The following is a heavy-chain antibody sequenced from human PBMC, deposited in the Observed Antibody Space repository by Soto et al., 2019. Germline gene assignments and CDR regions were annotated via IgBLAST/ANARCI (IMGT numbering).Heavy chain of an antibody. CDR1: GFTFSSYA. D-gene: IGHD3-10*01. J-gene: IGHJ6*02. CDR2: ISYDGSNK. V-gene: IGHV3-30-3*01. Sequence: GGSLRLSCAASGFTFSSYAMHWVRQAPGKGLEWVAVISYDGSNKYYADSVKGRFTISRDNSKNTLYLQMNSLRAEDTAVYYCASFGGFGELNYYYYGMDVWGQGTTVTVSS. CDR3: ASFGGFGELNYYYYGMDV.